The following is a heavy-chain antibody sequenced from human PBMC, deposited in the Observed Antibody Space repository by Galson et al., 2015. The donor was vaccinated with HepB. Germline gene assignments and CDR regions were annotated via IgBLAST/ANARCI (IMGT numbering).Heavy chain of an antibody. J-gene: IGHJ4*02. CDR2: VSAYNGDT. CDR1: GYTFNSYG. V-gene: IGHV1-18*01. CDR3: TKDRPFLSVAPTLYYFDH. Sequence: SVKVSCKASGYTFNSYGISWVRQAPGQGLERMGWVSAYNGDTESAQTFQDRVIMTTDTSTATAYLELRSLTSDDTAVYYCTKDRPFLSVAPTLYYFDHWGQGTLVTVSS. D-gene: IGHD5-12*01.